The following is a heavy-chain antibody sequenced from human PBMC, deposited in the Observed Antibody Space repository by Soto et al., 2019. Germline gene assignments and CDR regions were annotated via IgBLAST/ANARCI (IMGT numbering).Heavy chain of an antibody. D-gene: IGHD2-8*01. V-gene: IGHV4-34*01. J-gene: IGHJ6*02. CDR2: LNHSGST. CDR3: ARLVGVGRSYYYCDVMAF. Sequence: SGTLYLTCAVYGGSFSGYYWCWVRQPPGKGLEWIGELNHSGSTNYNPSLKSRVTISVDTSKNQFSLKLSSVTAADTAVYYCARLVGVGRSYYYCDVMAFWSQRYTVTGYS. CDR1: GGSFSGYY.